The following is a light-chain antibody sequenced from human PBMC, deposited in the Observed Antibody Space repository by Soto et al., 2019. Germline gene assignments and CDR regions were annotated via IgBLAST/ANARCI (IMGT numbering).Light chain of an antibody. V-gene: IGLV2-14*01. CDR1: SSDVGGYNS. Sequence: QSVLTQPASVSGSPGQSITISCTGTSSDVGGYNSVSWYQQHPGKAPKLMIYEVSNRPSGVSNRFSGSKSGYTASLTISGLQAEDEAAYYCSSYTDSSNYVFGTGTKLTVL. CDR3: SSYTDSSNYV. CDR2: EVS. J-gene: IGLJ1*01.